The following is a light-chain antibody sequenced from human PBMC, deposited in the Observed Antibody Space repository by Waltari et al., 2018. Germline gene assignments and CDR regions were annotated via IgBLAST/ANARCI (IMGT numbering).Light chain of an antibody. Sequence: DIQMTQSPSSLSASIGDRVTITCQARQDIRNYLNWFQQKPGKAPKLLTYAASNLETGVPSRFSGSGSGTDVTFTISSLQPEDIGTYYCQQYDNLLPFTFGPGTKVEIK. J-gene: IGKJ3*01. CDR1: QDIRNY. CDR3: QQYDNLLPFT. CDR2: AAS. V-gene: IGKV1-33*01.